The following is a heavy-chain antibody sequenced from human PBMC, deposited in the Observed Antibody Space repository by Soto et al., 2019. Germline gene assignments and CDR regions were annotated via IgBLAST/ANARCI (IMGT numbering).Heavy chain of an antibody. CDR3: AHRGGATVGLYYFDY. J-gene: IGHJ4*02. Sequence: TLVNPTQTLTLTCTFSGFSLSTTGVGVSWIRQPPGKALEWLALIYWHDDERYSPSLKSRLTITKDTSKNQVVLTMTNMDPVDTATYYCAHRGGATVGLYYFDYWGQGALVTVSS. D-gene: IGHD3-16*01. CDR1: GFSLSTTGVG. CDR2: IYWHDDE. V-gene: IGHV2-5*01.